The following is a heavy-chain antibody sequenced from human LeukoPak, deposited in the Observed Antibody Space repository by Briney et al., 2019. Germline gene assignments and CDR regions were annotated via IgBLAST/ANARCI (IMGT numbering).Heavy chain of an antibody. CDR1: GNSISSGDYY. J-gene: IGHJ5*02. CDR2: IYTSGST. D-gene: IGHD3-10*01. Sequence: SETLSLTCTVSGNSISSGDYYWSWIRQPAGKGLEWIGRIYTSGSTNYNPSLKSRVTMSVDTSKNQFSLKLSSVTAADTAVYYCARDRVWFGELLYHHWFDPWGQGTLVTVSS. V-gene: IGHV4-61*02. CDR3: ARDRVWFGELLYHHWFDP.